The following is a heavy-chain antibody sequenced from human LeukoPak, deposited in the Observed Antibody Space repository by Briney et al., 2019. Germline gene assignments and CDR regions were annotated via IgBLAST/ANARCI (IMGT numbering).Heavy chain of an antibody. CDR1: GYTFTSYA. CDR3: AVPPYYDSSGYPSYGMDV. D-gene: IGHD3-22*01. V-gene: IGHV1-2*02. Sequence: ASVKVSCKASGYTFTSYAITWVRQAPGQGLEWMGWINPNSGGTNYAQKFQGRVTMTRDTSISTAYMELSRLRSDDTAVYYCAVPPYYDSSGYPSYGMDVWGQGTTVTVSS. J-gene: IGHJ6*02. CDR2: INPNSGGT.